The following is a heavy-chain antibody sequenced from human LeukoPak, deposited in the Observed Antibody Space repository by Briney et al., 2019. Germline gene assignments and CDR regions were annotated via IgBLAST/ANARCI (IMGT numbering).Heavy chain of an antibody. CDR3: ARRPGIAAADNWFDP. D-gene: IGHD6-13*01. Sequence: GESLKISCKGSGYSFTSYWIGWVRQMPGKGLEWMGIIYPGDSDTRYSPSFQGQVTISADKSISTAYLQWSSPKASDTAMYYCARRPGIAAADNWFDPWGQGTLVTVSS. CDR2: IYPGDSDT. V-gene: IGHV5-51*01. CDR1: GYSFTSYW. J-gene: IGHJ5*02.